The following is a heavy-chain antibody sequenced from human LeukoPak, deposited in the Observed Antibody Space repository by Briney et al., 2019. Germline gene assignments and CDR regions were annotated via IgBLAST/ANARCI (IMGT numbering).Heavy chain of an antibody. D-gene: IGHD3-22*01. CDR1: GFTFSSYW. J-gene: IGHJ4*02. V-gene: IGHV3-20*04. Sequence: GGSLRLSCAASGFTFSSYWMSWVRQAPGKGLEWVSGINWNGGSTGYADSVKGRFTISRDNAKNSLYLQMNSLRAEDTALYYCAGLGYYDSSGYIYWGQGTLVTVSS. CDR3: AGLGYYDSSGYIY. CDR2: INWNGGST.